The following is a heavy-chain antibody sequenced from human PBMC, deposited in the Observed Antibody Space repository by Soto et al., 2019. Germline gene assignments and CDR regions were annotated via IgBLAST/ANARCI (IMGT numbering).Heavy chain of an antibody. Sequence: QVQLVESGGGVVQPGRSLRLSCAASGFTFSSYGMHWVRQAPGKGLEWVAVISYDGSNKYYADSVKGRFTISRDNSKNTLYLQMKSLRAEDTAVYYCAKATIVGATYFDYWGQGTLVTVSS. D-gene: IGHD1-26*01. CDR3: AKATIVGATYFDY. CDR2: ISYDGSNK. J-gene: IGHJ4*02. CDR1: GFTFSSYG. V-gene: IGHV3-30*18.